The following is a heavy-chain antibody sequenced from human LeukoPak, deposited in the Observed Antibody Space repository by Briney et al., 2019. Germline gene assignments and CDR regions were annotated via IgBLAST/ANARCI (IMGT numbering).Heavy chain of an antibody. V-gene: IGHV1-69*04. CDR3: AREAVAGTPFPLFDY. Sequence: ASVKVSCKASGGTFSSYTISWVRQAPGQGLEWMGRIIPILGIANHAQKFQGRVTITADKSTSTAYMELSSLRSEDTAVYYCAREAVAGTPFPLFDYWGQGTLVTVSS. J-gene: IGHJ4*02. D-gene: IGHD6-19*01. CDR2: IIPILGIA. CDR1: GGTFSSYT.